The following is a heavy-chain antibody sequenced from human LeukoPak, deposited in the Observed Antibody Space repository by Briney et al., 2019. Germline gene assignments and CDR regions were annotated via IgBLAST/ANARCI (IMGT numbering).Heavy chain of an antibody. CDR2: ISWDGGST. CDR3: AKDLVERFGDYYGMDV. Sequence: PGGSLRLSCAASGFTFDDYTMHWVRQAPGKGLEWVSLISWDGGSTYYADSVKGRFTISRDNSKNSLYLQMNSLRTEDTALYYCAKDLVERFGDYYGMDVWGQGTTVTVSS. D-gene: IGHD3-10*01. CDR1: GFTFDDYT. V-gene: IGHV3-43*01. J-gene: IGHJ6*02.